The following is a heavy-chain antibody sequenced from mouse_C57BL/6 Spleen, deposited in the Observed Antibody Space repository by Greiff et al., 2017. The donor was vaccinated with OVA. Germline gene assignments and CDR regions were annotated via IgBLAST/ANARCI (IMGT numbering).Heavy chain of an antibody. CDR3: ARSLPYYYAMDY. Sequence: QVQLPGAELVKPGASVKMSCKASGYTFTSYWITWVKQRPGQGLEWIGDIYPGSGSTNYNEKFKSKATLTVDTSSSTAYMQLSSLTSEDSAVYYCARSLPYYYAMDYWGQGTSVTVSS. CDR2: IYPGSGST. CDR1: GYTFTSYW. J-gene: IGHJ4*01. V-gene: IGHV1-55*01.